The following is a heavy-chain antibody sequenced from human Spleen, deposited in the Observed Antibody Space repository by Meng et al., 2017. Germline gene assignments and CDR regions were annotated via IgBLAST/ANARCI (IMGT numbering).Heavy chain of an antibody. J-gene: IGHJ3*02. V-gene: IGHV3-30*04. CDR3: ARDAGINMIVVVTPDAFDI. CDR2: TSYDGSNK. D-gene: IGHD3-22*01. CDR1: GFTFSSYA. Sequence: GESLKISCAASGFTFSSYAMHWVRQAPGKGLEWVAVTSYDGSNKYYADSVKGRFSISRDNSKNTLFLQMNSLRAEDTAVYYCARDAGINMIVVVTPDAFDIWGPGTMVTVSS.